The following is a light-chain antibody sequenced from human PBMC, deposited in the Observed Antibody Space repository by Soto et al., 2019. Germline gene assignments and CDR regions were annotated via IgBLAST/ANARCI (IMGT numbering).Light chain of an antibody. CDR3: SSYAGSNMGV. J-gene: IGLJ1*01. CDR1: SSDVGGYNY. V-gene: IGLV2-11*01. CDR2: DVN. Sequence: QSALTQPRSVSGSPGQSVAISCTGTSSDVGGYNYVSWYQQHPGKAPKLMIYDVNKRPSGVPDRFSGSKSGNTASLTISGLQAEDEADYYCSSYAGSNMGVFGTGTKLTVL.